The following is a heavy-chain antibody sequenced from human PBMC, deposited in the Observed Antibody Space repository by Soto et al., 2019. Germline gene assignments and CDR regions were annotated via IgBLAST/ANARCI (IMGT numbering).Heavy chain of an antibody. D-gene: IGHD6-13*01. CDR2: INHSGST. Sequence: QVQLQQWGAGLLKPSETLSLTCAVYGGSFSGYYWSWIRQPPGKGLEWIGEINHSGSTNYNPSLKTPITISVDTSKHHLSLKLSSVTAADTAVYYCAREPLQRANIAAAGYLDYWGQGTLVTVSS. CDR3: AREPLQRANIAAAGYLDY. CDR1: GGSFSGYY. V-gene: IGHV4-34*01. J-gene: IGHJ4*02.